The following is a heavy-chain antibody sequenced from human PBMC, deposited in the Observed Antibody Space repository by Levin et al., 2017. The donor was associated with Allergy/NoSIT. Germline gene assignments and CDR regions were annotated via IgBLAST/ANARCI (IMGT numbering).Heavy chain of an antibody. D-gene: IGHD6-13*01. CDR3: AREDRVGTAAAGTDY. Sequence: QRGESLKISCAASGFTFSGYWMSWVRQAPGKGLEWVANIRQDGNERYYVDSVRGRLTISRDNAKNSLYLQMNSLRVEDTGVYYCAREDRVGTAAAGTDYWGQGTLVTVSS. V-gene: IGHV3-7*01. CDR2: IRQDGNER. J-gene: IGHJ4*02. CDR1: GFTFSGYW.